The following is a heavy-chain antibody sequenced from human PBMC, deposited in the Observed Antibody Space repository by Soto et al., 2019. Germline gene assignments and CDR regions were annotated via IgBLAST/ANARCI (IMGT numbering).Heavy chain of an antibody. CDR3: ARHRPGSGGSCYDY. CDR1: GGSISSYY. J-gene: IGHJ4*02. CDR2: IYYSGST. V-gene: IGHV4-59*08. Sequence: QVQLQESGPGLVKPSETLSLTCTVSGGSISSYYWSWIRQPPGKGLEWIGYIYYSGSTNYNPSLKSRLTIXVXTXXNQFSLKLSSVTAADTAVYYCARHRPGSGGSCYDYWGQGTLVTVSS. D-gene: IGHD2-15*01.